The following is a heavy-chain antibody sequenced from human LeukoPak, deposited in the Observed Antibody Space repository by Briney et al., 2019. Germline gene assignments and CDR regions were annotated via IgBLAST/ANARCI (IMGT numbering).Heavy chain of an antibody. CDR2: INSDGSST. D-gene: IGHD3-22*01. CDR1: GFTFSSYW. V-gene: IGHV3-74*01. Sequence: GGSLRPSCAASGFTFSSYWMHWVRQAPGKGLVWVSRINSDGSSTSYADSVKGRFTISRDNAGNTLYLQMNSLRAEDTAVYYCARQDYDSSGYYYSGLVDYWGQGTLVTVSS. J-gene: IGHJ4*02. CDR3: ARQDYDSSGYYYSGLVDY.